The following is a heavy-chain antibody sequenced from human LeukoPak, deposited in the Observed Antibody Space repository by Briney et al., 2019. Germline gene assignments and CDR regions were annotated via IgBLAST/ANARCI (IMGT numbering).Heavy chain of an antibody. J-gene: IGHJ6*03. Sequence: SVKVSCKASGGTFSSYAISWVRQAPGQGLEWMGGIIPIFGTANYAQKFQGRVTMTTDTSTSTAYMELRSLRSDDTAVYYCARQGVTAAENNYFYYYMDFWGKGTTVTISS. CDR2: IIPIFGTA. D-gene: IGHD6-13*01. V-gene: IGHV1-69*05. CDR1: GGTFSSYA. CDR3: ARQGVTAAENNYFYYYMDF.